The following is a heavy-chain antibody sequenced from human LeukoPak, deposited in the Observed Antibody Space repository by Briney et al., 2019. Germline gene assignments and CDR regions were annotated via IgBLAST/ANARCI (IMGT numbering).Heavy chain of an antibody. CDR3: ARRSGTYHAFDI. J-gene: IGHJ3*02. V-gene: IGHV4-39*01. CDR1: DGSISSNGYY. Sequence: SETLSLTCTVSDGSISSNGYYWGWIRQPPGKGLEWIGSFYYTGSTFYSPSLKSRVTISVDTSKNQFSLKLSSVTAADTAVYYCARRSGTYHAFDIWGQGTMVTVSS. CDR2: FYYTGST. D-gene: IGHD1-26*01.